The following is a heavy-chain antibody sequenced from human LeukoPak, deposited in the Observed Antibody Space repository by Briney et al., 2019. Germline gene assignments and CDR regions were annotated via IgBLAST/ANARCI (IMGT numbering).Heavy chain of an antibody. V-gene: IGHV5-51*01. J-gene: IGHJ4*02. D-gene: IGHD1-26*01. CDR3: ARQATGNFDY. Sequence: SGESLKISCKASGYSFTSYWIGWVRQMPGKGLEWMGISYPGDSDPRYSPSFQGQVTISADKSISTAYLQWSSLKAADTDMYYCARQATGNFDYWGQGTLVTVSS. CDR1: GYSFTSYW. CDR2: SYPGDSDP.